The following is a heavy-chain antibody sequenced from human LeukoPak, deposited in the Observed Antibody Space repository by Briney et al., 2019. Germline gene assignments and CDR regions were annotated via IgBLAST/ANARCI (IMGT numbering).Heavy chain of an antibody. J-gene: IGHJ4*02. V-gene: IGHV3-53*01. CDR2: IYASGTT. CDR3: ARAGGVPAAHFDY. CDR1: GFSVRTKY. Sequence: PGGSLRLSCAASGFSVRTKYMSWVRQTPGRGLEWVSLIYASGTTYYAESVKGRFTVSRDNSENSLYLQMNSLRVEDTAVYYCARAGGVPAAHFDYWGQGTRVTVSS. D-gene: IGHD2-2*01.